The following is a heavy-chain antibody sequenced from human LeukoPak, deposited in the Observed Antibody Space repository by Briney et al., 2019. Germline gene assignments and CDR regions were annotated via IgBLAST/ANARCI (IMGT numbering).Heavy chain of an antibody. J-gene: IGHJ4*02. V-gene: IGHV3-48*02. CDR3: AREDYSSGFSPQDY. CDR2: ISSSSTI. D-gene: IGHD6-19*01. CDR1: GFTFSSYN. Sequence: PGGSLRLSCAASGFTFSSYNMNWVRQAPGKGLEWISFISSSSTIYYADSVKGRFTISRDNAKNSLYLQMNSLRDEDTAVYYCAREDYSSGFSPQDYWGQGTLVTVSS.